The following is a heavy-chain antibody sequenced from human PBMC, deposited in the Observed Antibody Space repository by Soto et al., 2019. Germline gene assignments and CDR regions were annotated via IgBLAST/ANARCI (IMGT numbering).Heavy chain of an antibody. Sequence: ASVKVSCKVSGYTLTELSMHWVRQAPGKGLEWMGGFDPEDGETIYAQKFQGRVTMTEDTSTDTAYMELSSLRSEDTAVYYCATVAHMTTVTHYYYYGMDVRGQGTTVTVSS. CDR3: ATVAHMTTVTHYYYYGMDV. CDR2: FDPEDGET. D-gene: IGHD4-17*01. J-gene: IGHJ6*02. V-gene: IGHV1-24*01. CDR1: GYTLTELS.